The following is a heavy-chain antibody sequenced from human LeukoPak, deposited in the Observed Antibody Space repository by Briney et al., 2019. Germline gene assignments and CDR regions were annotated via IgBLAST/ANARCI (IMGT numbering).Heavy chain of an antibody. V-gene: IGHV3-15*01. CDR1: GFTSSNAW. D-gene: IGHD1-26*01. CDR3: TTDRVGATYFDY. J-gene: IGHJ4*02. Sequence: GGSLRLSCAASGFTSSNAWMSWVRQAPGKGLEWVGRIKSKTDGGTTDYAAPVKGRFTISRDDSRNTLYLQMNSLKTEDTAVYYCTTDRVGATYFDYWGQGTLVTVSS. CDR2: IKSKTDGGTT.